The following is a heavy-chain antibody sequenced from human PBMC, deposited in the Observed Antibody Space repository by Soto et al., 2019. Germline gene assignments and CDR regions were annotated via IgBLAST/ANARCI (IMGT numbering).Heavy chain of an antibody. Sequence: EVQLLESGGGLVQPGGSLRLSCAASGFTFRSYAMSWVRQAPGRGLECVSSIDGSGAGAYYADSVKGPFTISRDNSKNTLDLQMNSLRAEDTAVYYCAKGDILTGSKEGWDYWGQGTLVTVSS. V-gene: IGHV3-23*01. D-gene: IGHD3-9*01. CDR3: AKGDILTGSKEGWDY. J-gene: IGHJ4*02. CDR2: IDGSGAGA. CDR1: GFTFRSYA.